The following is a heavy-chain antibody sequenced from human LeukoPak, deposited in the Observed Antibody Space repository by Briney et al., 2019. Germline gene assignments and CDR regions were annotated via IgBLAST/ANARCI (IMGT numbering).Heavy chain of an antibody. CDR1: GFTFDDYA. J-gene: IGHJ5*02. CDR2: ISWNSGSI. V-gene: IGHV3-9*01. CDR3: AKSSGSYPEGNWFDP. Sequence: GRSLRLSCAASGFTFDDYAMHWVRQAPGKGLEWVSGISWNSGSIGYADSVKGRFAISRDNAKNSLYLQMNSLRAEDTAVYYCAKSSGSYPEGNWFDPWGQGTLVTVSS. D-gene: IGHD1-26*01.